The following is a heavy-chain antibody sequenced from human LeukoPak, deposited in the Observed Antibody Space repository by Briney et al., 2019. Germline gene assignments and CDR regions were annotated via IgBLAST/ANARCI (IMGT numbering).Heavy chain of an antibody. Sequence: GASVEVSCKASGSTFTGYYIHWVRQAPGQGREWMGRSKPSSGGTKFAQKFQRRVTMTRDTSISTVYMALSRLRSDDTAVYYCARDRGLGALSLTYPWGQGTLVTVSS. CDR2: SKPSSGGT. CDR3: ARDRGLGALSLTYP. J-gene: IGHJ5*02. V-gene: IGHV1-2*06. CDR1: GSTFTGYY. D-gene: IGHD3-16*02.